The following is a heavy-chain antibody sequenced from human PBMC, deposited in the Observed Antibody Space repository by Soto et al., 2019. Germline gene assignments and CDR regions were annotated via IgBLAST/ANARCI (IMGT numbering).Heavy chain of an antibody. CDR3: AREDDSRGHYSWCDP. D-gene: IGHD3-22*01. V-gene: IGHV1-69*01. CDR2: FVPLFGSA. CDR1: GGTFSSYT. Sequence: QVQLVQSGAEVKKPGSSVKVSCRASGGTFSSYTIVWVRQAPGQGLEWMGGFVPLFGSANIAQKFQGRVTITADASTSTVYMELSSLTSEDSATYYCAREDDSRGHYSWCDPWGQGTLVTVSS. J-gene: IGHJ5*02.